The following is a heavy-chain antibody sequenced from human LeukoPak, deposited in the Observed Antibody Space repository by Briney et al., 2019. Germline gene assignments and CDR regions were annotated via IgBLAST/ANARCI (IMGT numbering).Heavy chain of an antibody. CDR1: GGSISSSSYY. Sequence: SETLSLTCTVSGGSISSSSYYWGWIRQPPGRGLEWIGSFYYSGSTYYNPSLRSRVTISVDTSKNQFSLRLSSVTAADTAVYYCAKLSIAARQGSGYWGQGTLVTVSS. V-gene: IGHV4-39*01. CDR2: FYYSGST. D-gene: IGHD6-6*01. CDR3: AKLSIAARQGSGY. J-gene: IGHJ4*02.